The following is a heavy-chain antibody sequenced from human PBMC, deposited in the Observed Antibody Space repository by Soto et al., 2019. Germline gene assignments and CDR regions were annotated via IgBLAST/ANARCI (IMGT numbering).Heavy chain of an antibody. CDR1: GFSLTTSGVG. CDR3: AHRVLRTVFGLVTTTAIYFDF. Sequence: QINLNESGPPVVRPTETLTLTCRFSGFSLTTSGVGVCWVRQSPAKAPEWLAVIYWDDDMRYSESLKSMLTITKDTSKNQVVLTVANLDPTDTATYYCAHRVLRTVFGLVTTTAIYFDFWGQGTPVAVSS. CDR2: IYWDDDM. V-gene: IGHV2-5*02. J-gene: IGHJ4*02. D-gene: IGHD3-3*01.